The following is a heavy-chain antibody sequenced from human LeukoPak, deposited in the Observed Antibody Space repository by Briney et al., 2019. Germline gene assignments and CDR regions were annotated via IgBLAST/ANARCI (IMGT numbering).Heavy chain of an antibody. J-gene: IGHJ4*02. CDR1: GGSISSSGYY. Sequence: SQTLSLTCTVSGGSISSSGYYWSWIRQHPGKGLEWIGYIYYSGSTYYNPSLKSRVTISVDTSKNQFSLKLSSVTAADTAVYYCARWYCSSTSCYTGDYFDYWGQGTLVTVSS. D-gene: IGHD2-2*02. CDR3: ARWYCSSTSCYTGDYFDY. V-gene: IGHV4-31*03. CDR2: IYYSGST.